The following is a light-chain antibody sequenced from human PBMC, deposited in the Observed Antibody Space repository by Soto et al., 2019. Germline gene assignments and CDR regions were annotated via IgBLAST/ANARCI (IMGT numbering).Light chain of an antibody. V-gene: IGKV3-11*01. CDR3: QQRSNWPLT. CDR1: QSVSSY. CDR2: DAS. Sequence: EIVLTQSPATLSLSPGERATLSCRASQSVSSYLAWYQQKPGQAPRLLIYDASTRATGITARFSGSGSGTDFTLTISRLEPEDFAVYYCQQRSNWPLTFGGGTKVEIK. J-gene: IGKJ4*01.